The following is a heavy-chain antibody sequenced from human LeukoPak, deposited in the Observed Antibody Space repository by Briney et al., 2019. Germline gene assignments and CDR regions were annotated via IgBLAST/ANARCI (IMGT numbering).Heavy chain of an antibody. CDR1: GFTFDDYA. Sequence: PGRPLRLSCAASGFTFDDYAMHWVRQAPGKGLEWVSGISWNSGSIGYADSVKGRFTISRDNAKNSLYLQMNSLRAEDTALYYCAKEMYYDYVWGSYRQPLPLDYWGQGTLVTVSS. CDR3: AKEMYYDYVWGSYRQPLPLDY. J-gene: IGHJ4*02. V-gene: IGHV3-9*01. D-gene: IGHD3-16*02. CDR2: ISWNSGSI.